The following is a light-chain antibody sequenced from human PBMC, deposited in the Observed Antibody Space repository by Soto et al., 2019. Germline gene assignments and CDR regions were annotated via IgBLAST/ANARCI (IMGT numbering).Light chain of an antibody. J-gene: IGLJ2*01. Sequence: QSALTQPASVSGSPGQSITISCTGNSSDVGAYNYVSWYQQRPGKAPKLMIYDVNKRPSGVSNRFSGSKSGNTASLTISGLQAEDEAEFYCTSYTTSSTLVFGGGTKLTVL. CDR1: SSDVGAYNY. CDR2: DVN. V-gene: IGLV2-14*01. CDR3: TSYTTSSTLV.